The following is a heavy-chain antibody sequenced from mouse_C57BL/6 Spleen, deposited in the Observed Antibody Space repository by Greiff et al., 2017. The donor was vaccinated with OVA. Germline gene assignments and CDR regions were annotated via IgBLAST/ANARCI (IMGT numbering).Heavy chain of an antibody. CDR1: GYTFTDYN. Sequence: VQLQQSGPELVKPGASVKIPCKASGYTFTDYNMDWVKQSHGKSLEWIGDINPNNGGTIYNQKFKGKATLTVAKSSSTAYMELRSLTSEDTAVYYCARRIYYGTYYFDYWGQGTTLTVSS. J-gene: IGHJ2*01. CDR3: ARRIYYGTYYFDY. D-gene: IGHD2-1*01. V-gene: IGHV1-18*01. CDR2: INPNNGGT.